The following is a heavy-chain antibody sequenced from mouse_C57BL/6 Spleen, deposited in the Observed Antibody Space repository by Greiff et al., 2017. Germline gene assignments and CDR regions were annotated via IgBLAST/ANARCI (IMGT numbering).Heavy chain of an antibody. V-gene: IGHV1-4*01. CDR3: ARSGYDYDGGYFDY. Sequence: QVQLQQSGAELARPGASVKMSCKASGYTFTSYTMHWVKQRPGQGLEWIGYINPSSGYTTYNQKLQDKATLTADKSSSTAYMQLSSLTSEDSAVYDCARSGYDYDGGYFDYWGQGTTLTVSS. CDR1: GYTFTSYT. J-gene: IGHJ2*01. CDR2: INPSSGYT. D-gene: IGHD2-4*01.